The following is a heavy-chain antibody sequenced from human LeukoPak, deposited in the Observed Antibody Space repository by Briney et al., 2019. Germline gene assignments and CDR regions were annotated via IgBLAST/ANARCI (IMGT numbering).Heavy chain of an antibody. CDR1: GFTVSSNY. J-gene: IGHJ6*02. V-gene: IGHV3-53*01. CDR3: ARGRYEFSAAMDV. Sequence: GGPLRLSCAASGFTVSSNYMSWVRQAPGTGLEWVSVIYSGGSADYADSVRGRFTISRDNSKNTLYLQMNSLRAEDTAVYYCARGRYEFSAAMDVWGQGTTVT. CDR2: IYSGGSA. D-gene: IGHD5-12*01.